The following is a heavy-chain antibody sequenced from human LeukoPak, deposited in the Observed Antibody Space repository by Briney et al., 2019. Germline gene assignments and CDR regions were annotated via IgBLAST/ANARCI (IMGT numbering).Heavy chain of an antibody. V-gene: IGHV3-74*01. CDR3: ARSGWPYYFDY. D-gene: IGHD3-22*01. J-gene: IGHJ4*02. CDR2: IHSDGSST. Sequence: GGSLRLSCAASGFTFSSYWMHWVRQSPGKGLVWVSRIHSDGSSTSYADSVRGRFTISRDDAKSTLYLQMNSLRAEDTAVYYCARSGWPYYFDYWGQGTLVTVSS. CDR1: GFTFSSYW.